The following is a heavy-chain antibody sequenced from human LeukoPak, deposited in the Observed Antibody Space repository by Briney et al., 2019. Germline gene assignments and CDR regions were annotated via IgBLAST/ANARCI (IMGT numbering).Heavy chain of an antibody. Sequence: GGSLRLSCAASGFTFSSYSMNWVRQAPGKGLEWVSSISSSSYIYYADSVKGRFTISRDNARNSLYLQMNSLRAEDTAVYYCARDYYGSGSYYFDYWGQGTLVTVSS. V-gene: IGHV3-21*01. CDR3: ARDYYGSGSYYFDY. D-gene: IGHD3-10*01. CDR2: ISSSSYI. CDR1: GFTFSSYS. J-gene: IGHJ4*02.